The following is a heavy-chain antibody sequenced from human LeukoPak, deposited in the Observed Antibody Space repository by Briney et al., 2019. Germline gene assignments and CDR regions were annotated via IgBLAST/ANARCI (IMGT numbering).Heavy chain of an antibody. CDR3: AGSSGYLTQIDY. J-gene: IGHJ4*02. Sequence: ASVKVSCKASGYTFTGYYMHWVRQAPGQGLEWMGWINPNSGGTNYAQKFQGRVTMTRDTSISTAYMELSRLRSEDTAVYYCAGSSGYLTQIDYWGQGTLVTVSS. D-gene: IGHD3-22*01. CDR1: GYTFTGYY. V-gene: IGHV1-2*02. CDR2: INPNSGGT.